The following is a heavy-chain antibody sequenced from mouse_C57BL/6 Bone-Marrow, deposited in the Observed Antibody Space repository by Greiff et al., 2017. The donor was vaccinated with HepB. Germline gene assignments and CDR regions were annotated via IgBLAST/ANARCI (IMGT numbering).Heavy chain of an antibody. D-gene: IGHD2-9*01. CDR1: GYTFTDYY. V-gene: IGHV1-76*01. CDR3: ARGALLWLDYFDY. Sequence: QVQLQQSGAELVRPGASVKLSCKASGYTFTDYYINWVKQRPGQGLEWIARIYPGSGNTYYNEKFKGKATLTAEKSSSTAYMQLSSLTSEDSAVYFCARGALLWLDYFDYWGQGTTLTVSS. J-gene: IGHJ2*01. CDR2: IYPGSGNT.